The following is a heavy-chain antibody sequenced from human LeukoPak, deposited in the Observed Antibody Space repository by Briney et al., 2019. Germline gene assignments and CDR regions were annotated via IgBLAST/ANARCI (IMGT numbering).Heavy chain of an antibody. V-gene: IGHV4-59*08. J-gene: IGHJ4*02. CDR1: GGSISSYY. Sequence: SETLSLTCSVSGGSISSYYWSWIRQPPGKGLEWIGYIYYNGSPNYNPSLKSRVTISIDTSNSQFSLTLTAVTASDADGCFFACQPGKIGGGGDWGQGTLVTVSS. CDR2: IYYNGSP. CDR3: ACQPGKIGGGGD. D-gene: IGHD1-14*01.